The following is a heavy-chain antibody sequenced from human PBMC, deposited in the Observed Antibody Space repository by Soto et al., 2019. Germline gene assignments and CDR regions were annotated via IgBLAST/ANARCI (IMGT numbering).Heavy chain of an antibody. CDR3: ARDLREWLRLVYYYYGMDV. Sequence: ASVKVSCKTSGYTFTDYYMHWVRHAPGQGLEWMGWINPNSGGPISAQKFQGRVTMTRDTSISTAYLELSRLRSDDTAVYYCARDLREWLRLVYYYYGMDVWGQGTTVTVSS. CDR1: GYTFTDYY. V-gene: IGHV1-2*02. CDR2: INPNSGGP. D-gene: IGHD5-12*01. J-gene: IGHJ6*02.